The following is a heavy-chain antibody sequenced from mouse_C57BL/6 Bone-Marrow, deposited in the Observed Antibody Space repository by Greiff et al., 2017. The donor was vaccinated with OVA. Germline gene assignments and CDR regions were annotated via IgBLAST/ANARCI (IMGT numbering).Heavy chain of an antibody. CDR2: IRSGGSYT. CDR3: ARHGDYGSFFDY. J-gene: IGHJ2*01. D-gene: IGHD1-1*01. Sequence: EVKLVESGGDLVKPGGSLKLSCAASGFTFSSYGLSWVRQTPDKRLEWVATIRSGGSYTYYQDSVKGRFTISRDNAKNTLYLQMSSLKSEDTAMYYCARHGDYGSFFDYWGQGTTLTVSS. CDR1: GFTFSSYG. V-gene: IGHV5-6*01.